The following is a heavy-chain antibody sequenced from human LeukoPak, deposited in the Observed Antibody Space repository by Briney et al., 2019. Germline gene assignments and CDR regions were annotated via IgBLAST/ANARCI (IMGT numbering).Heavy chain of an antibody. CDR1: GGTFSSYA. CDR3: AEGSEYFVFPYYYGMDV. CDR2: IIPIFGIA. J-gene: IGHJ6*02. D-gene: IGHD3-9*01. Sequence: GASVKVSCKASGGTFSSYAISWVRQAPGQGLEWMGRIIPIFGIANYAQKFQGRVTITADKSTSTAYMELSSLRSEDTAVYHCAEGSEYFVFPYYYGMDVWGQGTTVTVSS. V-gene: IGHV1-69*04.